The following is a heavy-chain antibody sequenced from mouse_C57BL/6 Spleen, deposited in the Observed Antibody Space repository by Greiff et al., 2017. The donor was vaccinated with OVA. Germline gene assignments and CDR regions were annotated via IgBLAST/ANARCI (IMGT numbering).Heavy chain of an antibody. J-gene: IGHJ4*01. CDR2: IWRGGST. CDR3: AKNNNYSNYPYAMDY. D-gene: IGHD2-5*01. CDR1: GFSLTSYG. Sequence: QVQLKQSGPGLVQPSQSLSITCTVSGFSLTSYGVHWVRQSPGKGLEWLGVIWRGGSTDYNAAFMSRLSITKDNTKSQVFFKMNSLQADDTAIYYCAKNNNYSNYPYAMDYWGQGTAVTVSS. V-gene: IGHV2-5*01.